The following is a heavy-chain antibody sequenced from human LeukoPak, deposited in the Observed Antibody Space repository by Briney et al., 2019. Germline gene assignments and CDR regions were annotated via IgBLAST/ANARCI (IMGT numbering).Heavy chain of an antibody. CDR2: IYYSGST. J-gene: IGHJ5*02. V-gene: IGHV4-39*01. CDR1: GGSISSSSYY. Sequence: SETLSLTCTVSGGSISSSSYYWGWIRQPPGKGLEWIGSIYYSGSTYYNPSLKSRVTIPVDTSKNQFSLKLSSVTAADTAVYYCARGQYYYDSSGPIRGFDPWGQGTLVTVSS. CDR3: ARGQYYYDSSGPIRGFDP. D-gene: IGHD3-22*01.